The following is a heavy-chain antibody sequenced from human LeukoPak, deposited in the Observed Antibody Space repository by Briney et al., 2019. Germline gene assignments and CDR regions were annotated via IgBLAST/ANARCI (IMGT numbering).Heavy chain of an antibody. V-gene: IGHV4-59*08. Sequence: SETLSLTCTVSGGSISSYYWSWIRQPPGKGLEWVWDIYYSGSGSSNYNPSLRSRVSISEDTTKNHLSLKLSSVTAADTPVYYCARRGGHGGSFDSSGQGTPVTVS. D-gene: IGHD4-23*01. CDR1: GGSISSYY. CDR2: IYYSGSGSS. CDR3: ARRGGHGGSFDS. J-gene: IGHJ4*01.